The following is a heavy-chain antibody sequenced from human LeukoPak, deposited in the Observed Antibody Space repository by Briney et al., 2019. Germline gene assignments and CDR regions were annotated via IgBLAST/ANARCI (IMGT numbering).Heavy chain of an antibody. V-gene: IGHV7-4-1*02. D-gene: IGHD6-13*01. Sequence: ASVKVSCKASGYTFTSYAMNWVRQAPGQGLEWMGWINTNTGNPTYAQGFTGRFVFSLDTSVSTAYLQISSLKAEDTAVYYCARRQTIAAAGYNWFDPWGQGTLVTVSS. CDR2: INTNTGNP. CDR1: GYTFTSYA. J-gene: IGHJ5*02. CDR3: ARRQTIAAAGYNWFDP.